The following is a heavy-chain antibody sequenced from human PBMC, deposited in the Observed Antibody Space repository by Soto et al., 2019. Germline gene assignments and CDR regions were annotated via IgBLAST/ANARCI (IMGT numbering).Heavy chain of an antibody. Sequence: ASVKVSCKASGYTFTSYSMHWVRQAPGQRLEWMGWINAGNGNTKYSQKFQGRVTITRDTSASTAYMELSSLRSDDTAVYYCARSSIVVLVASYYDGMDVWGQGTTVTVSS. D-gene: IGHD2-15*01. V-gene: IGHV1-3*01. CDR3: ARSSIVVLVASYYDGMDV. CDR1: GYTFTSYS. CDR2: INAGNGNT. J-gene: IGHJ6*02.